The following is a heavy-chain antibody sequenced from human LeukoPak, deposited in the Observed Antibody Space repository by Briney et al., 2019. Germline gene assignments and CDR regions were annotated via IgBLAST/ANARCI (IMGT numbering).Heavy chain of an antibody. Sequence: PSETLSLTCTVSGGSISSYYWSWIRQPPGKGLEWIGYIYYSGSTNYNPSPKSRVTISVDTSKNQFSLKLSSVTAADTAVYYCARVGRMRIIDYWGQGTLVTVSS. D-gene: IGHD3-10*01. V-gene: IGHV4-59*01. CDR3: ARVGRMRIIDY. J-gene: IGHJ4*02. CDR2: IYYSGST. CDR1: GGSISSYY.